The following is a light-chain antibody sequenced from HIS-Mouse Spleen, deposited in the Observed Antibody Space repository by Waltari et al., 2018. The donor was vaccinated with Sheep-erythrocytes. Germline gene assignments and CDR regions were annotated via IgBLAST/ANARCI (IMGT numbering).Light chain of an antibody. CDR2: AAS. CDR1: QGISSY. CDR3: QQLNSYPHT. J-gene: IGKJ2*01. V-gene: IGKV1-9*01. Sequence: DIQLTQSPSFLSASVGDRVTITCRASQGISSYLAWYQQKPGKAPKLLIYAASTLQSGVQSRFSGSGSGTEFTLTISSLQPEDFATYYCQQLNSYPHTFGRGTKVEIK.